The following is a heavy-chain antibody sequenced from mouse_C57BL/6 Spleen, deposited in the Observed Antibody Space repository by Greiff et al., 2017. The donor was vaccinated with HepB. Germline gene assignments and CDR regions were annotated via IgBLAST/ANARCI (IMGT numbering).Heavy chain of an antibody. CDR2: IHPNSGST. J-gene: IGHJ2*01. D-gene: IGHD2-3*01. CDR1: GYTFTSYW. V-gene: IGHV1-64*01. CDR3: AGFYDGYDYFDY. Sequence: QVQLKQSGAELVKPGASVKLSCKASGYTFTSYWMHWVKQRPGQGLEWIGMIHPNSGSTNYNEKFKSKATLTVDKSSSTAYMQLSSPTSEDSAVYYCAGFYDGYDYFDYWGQGTTLTVSS.